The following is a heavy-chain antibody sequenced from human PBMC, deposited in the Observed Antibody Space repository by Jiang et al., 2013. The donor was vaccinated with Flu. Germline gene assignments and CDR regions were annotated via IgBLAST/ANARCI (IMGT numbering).Heavy chain of an antibody. CDR1: GYGFTSYW. J-gene: IGHJ6*03. Sequence: GAEVKKPGESLKISCKGSGYGFTSYWIGWVRQMPGKGLEWMGIIYPGDSDTRYSPSFQGQVTISADKSISTAYLQWSSLKASDTAMYYCVVPAARPAEDYYYYYMDVWGKGTTVTVSS. V-gene: IGHV5-51*01. CDR2: IYPGDSDT. CDR3: VVPAARPAEDYYYYYMDV. D-gene: IGHD2-2*01.